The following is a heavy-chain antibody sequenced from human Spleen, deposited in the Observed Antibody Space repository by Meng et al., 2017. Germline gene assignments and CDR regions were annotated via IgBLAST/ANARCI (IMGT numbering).Heavy chain of an antibody. D-gene: IGHD5-12*01. V-gene: IGHV3-74*01. Sequence: EVHLVESGGGLVQPGGSLRLSCAASGFIFSNSDMNWVHQAPGKGLVWVSRINPDGSSTSYADSVKGRFTISRDNAKNTLYLQMTSLRAEDTAVYYCSKDYTGSDDYWGQGTLVTVSS. CDR1: GFIFSNSD. CDR2: INPDGSST. CDR3: SKDYTGSDDY. J-gene: IGHJ4*02.